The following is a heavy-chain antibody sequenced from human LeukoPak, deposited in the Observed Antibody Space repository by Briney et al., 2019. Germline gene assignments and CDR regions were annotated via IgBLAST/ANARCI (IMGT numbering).Heavy chain of an antibody. CDR2: IYTSGST. D-gene: IGHD6-13*01. CDR3: ARQIIAAGKNYYGMDV. J-gene: IGHJ6*02. Sequence: SETLSLTCTVSGGSISSYYWTWIRQPAGKGLEWIGRIYTSGSTNYNPSLKSRVTMSVDTSNDQFSLNLSSVTAADTAVYYCARQIIAAGKNYYGMDVWGQGTTVTVSS. V-gene: IGHV4-4*07. CDR1: GGSISSYY.